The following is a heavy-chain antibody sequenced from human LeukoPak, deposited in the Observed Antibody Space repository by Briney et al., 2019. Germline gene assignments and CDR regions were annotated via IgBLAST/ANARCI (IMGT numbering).Heavy chain of an antibody. V-gene: IGHV3-21*01. J-gene: IGHJ4*02. CDR1: GFTFSSYS. D-gene: IGHD6-19*01. CDR2: ISSSSSYI. CDR3: ARDAPTAVAGTM. Sequence: PGGSLRLSCAASGFTFSSYSTNWVRQAPGKGLEWVSSISSSSSYIYYADSVKGRFTISRDNAKNSLYLQMNSLRAEDTAVYYCARDAPTAVAGTMWGQGTLVTVSS.